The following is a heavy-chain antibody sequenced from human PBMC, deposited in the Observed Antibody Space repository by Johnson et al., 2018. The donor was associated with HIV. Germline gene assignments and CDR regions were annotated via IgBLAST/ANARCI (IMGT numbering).Heavy chain of an antibody. CDR1: EFTFKDYY. Sequence: VQLVESGGGSVKPGGSLRLSCAASEFTFKDYYMNWIRQAPGKGLEWVSHISSSGTTKYYSDSVQGRFNISRDNAKKSLYLEMRDLRVDDTATYYCATESSPWGGDYAGYGLDIWGQGTRVAVSS. V-gene: IGHV3-11*04. CDR2: ISSSGTTK. D-gene: IGHD4-17*01. J-gene: IGHJ3*02. CDR3: ATESSPWGGDYAGYGLDI.